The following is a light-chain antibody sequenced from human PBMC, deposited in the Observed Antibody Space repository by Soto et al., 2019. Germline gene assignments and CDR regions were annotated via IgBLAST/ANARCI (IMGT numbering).Light chain of an antibody. J-gene: IGLJ1*01. CDR2: DVN. CDR3: SSYADIYTYV. V-gene: IGLV2-11*01. CDR1: SSDVGGNNY. Sequence: QSALTQPRSVSGSPGQSVAISCTGTSSDVGGNNYVSWYQQHPGKAPKLMIYDVNSRPSGVPDRFSGSKSGNTASLTISGLQSEDEADYYCSSYADIYTYVFGTGTKLTVL.